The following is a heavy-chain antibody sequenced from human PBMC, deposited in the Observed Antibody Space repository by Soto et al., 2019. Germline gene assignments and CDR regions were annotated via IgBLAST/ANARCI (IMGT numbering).Heavy chain of an antibody. CDR1: GYTFTSYG. J-gene: IGHJ5*02. D-gene: IGHD3-10*01. V-gene: IGHV1-18*04. Sequence: QVQLVQSGAEVKKPGASVKVSCKASGYTFTSYGISWVRQAPGQGLEWMGWISAYNGNTNYAQKLQGRVIMTTDTSTSTAYMELRSLRSDDTAVYYCARAGRTPSRWSYNWFDPWGQGTLVTVSS. CDR2: ISAYNGNT. CDR3: ARAGRTPSRWSYNWFDP.